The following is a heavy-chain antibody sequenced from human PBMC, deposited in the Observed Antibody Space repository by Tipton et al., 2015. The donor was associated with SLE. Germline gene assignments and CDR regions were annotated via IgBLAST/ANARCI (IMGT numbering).Heavy chain of an antibody. D-gene: IGHD5-18*01. J-gene: IGHJ4*02. CDR3: ARGVGGSYGYGFDY. CDR2: VYYSGSA. CDR1: GGSISSYC. V-gene: IGHV4-59*01. Sequence: LRLSCTVSGGSISSYCWSWIRQPPGKGLEWIGHVYYSGSANYSPSLKSRVTISLDTSKNQFSLKLSSVTAADTAVYYCARGVGGSYGYGFDYWGQGTLVTVSS.